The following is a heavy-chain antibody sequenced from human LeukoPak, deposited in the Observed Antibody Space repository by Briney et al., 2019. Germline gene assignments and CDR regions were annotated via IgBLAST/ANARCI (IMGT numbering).Heavy chain of an antibody. CDR3: AREVPYQLEAFDI. V-gene: IGHV4-59*01. CDR1: GGSISSYY. D-gene: IGHD2-2*01. J-gene: IGHJ3*02. CDR2: IYYSGST. Sequence: PSETLSLTCTVSGGSISSYYWSWIRQPPGKGLEWIGYIYYSGSTNYNPSLKSRVTISVDTSKNQFSLKLSSVTAADTAVYYCAREVPYQLEAFDIWGQGTMVTVSS.